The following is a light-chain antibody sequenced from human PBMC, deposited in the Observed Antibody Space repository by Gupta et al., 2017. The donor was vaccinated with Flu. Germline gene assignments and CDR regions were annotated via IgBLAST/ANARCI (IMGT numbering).Light chain of an antibody. CDR3: QQYYDWPLT. Sequence: EIVLTQSPATLSVSPGERATLSCRASQSVSSNLAWYQQKPGQAPWLLIYGVSTRATGVPVRFSGSGSGTEFTLTIRSLQSEDFAVYYCQQYYDWPLTFGGGTKVEIK. CDR2: GVS. J-gene: IGKJ4*01. CDR1: QSVSSN. V-gene: IGKV3-15*01.